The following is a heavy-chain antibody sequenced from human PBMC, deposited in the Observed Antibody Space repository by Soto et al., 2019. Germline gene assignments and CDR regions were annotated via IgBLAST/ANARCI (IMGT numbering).Heavy chain of an antibody. CDR3: TTAATTVTTIDY. CDR1: GFTFSNAW. Sequence: EVQLVESGGGLVKPGGSLRLSCAASGFTFSNAWMSWVRQAPGKGLEWIGRIKRKTDGGTTDYAAPVTGRFTISRDASKNRLYLQMNSLKTEDTAVYYCTTAATTVTTIDYWGQGTLVTVSS. J-gene: IGHJ4*02. D-gene: IGHD4-17*01. V-gene: IGHV3-15*01. CDR2: IKRKTDGGTT.